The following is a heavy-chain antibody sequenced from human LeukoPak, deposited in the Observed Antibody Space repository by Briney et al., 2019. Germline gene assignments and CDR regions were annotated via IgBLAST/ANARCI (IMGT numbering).Heavy chain of an antibody. Sequence: PSETLSLTCSVSGDSISLSFYYWGWIRQPPGKALEWIGSVYYSGTTSYNPSLKSRVTISVDTSKNQFSLKLSSVTAADTAVYYCARGAYLNYWGQGTLVTVSS. CDR2: VYYSGTT. J-gene: IGHJ4*02. CDR1: GDSISLSFYY. V-gene: IGHV4-39*07. CDR3: ARGAYLNY.